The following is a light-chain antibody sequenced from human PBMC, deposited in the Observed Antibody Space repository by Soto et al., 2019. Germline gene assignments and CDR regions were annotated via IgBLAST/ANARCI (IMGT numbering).Light chain of an antibody. J-gene: IGKJ5*01. CDR3: MQSTQLAPT. Sequence: IALTQSPLNLPVAPGQPPSIVSNSFQSFLHITGETFLFWYHKKPGQSPQLLIYEVSTRASGVPDRVGGSGSGTVFTLNISRVQTDDGGIYYGMQSTQLAPTFGRGTRVEIK. CDR1: QSFLHITGETF. CDR2: EVS. V-gene: IGKV2D-29*02.